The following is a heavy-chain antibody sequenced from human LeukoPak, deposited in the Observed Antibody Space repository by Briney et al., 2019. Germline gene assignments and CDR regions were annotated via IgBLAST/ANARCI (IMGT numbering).Heavy chain of an antibody. J-gene: IGHJ6*02. CDR3: ARSKGGAQREYGMDV. Sequence: PGGSLRLSCAASGFTFSSYAMHWVRQAPGKGLEWVAVISYDGSNKYYADSVKGRFTISRDNAKNSLYLEMNSLRAEDTAVYYCARSKGGAQREYGMDVWGQGTTVTVSS. CDR1: GFTFSSYA. CDR2: ISYDGSNK. V-gene: IGHV3-30*07. D-gene: IGHD1-1*01.